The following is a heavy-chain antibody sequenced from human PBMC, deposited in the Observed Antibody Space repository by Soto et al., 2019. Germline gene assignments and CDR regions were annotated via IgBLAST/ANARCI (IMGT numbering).Heavy chain of an antibody. CDR2: IWYDGRNK. V-gene: IGHV3-33*01. Sequence: QVQLVESGGGVVQPGRSLRLSCAASGFTFSSYGMHWFRQAPGKGLEWGAVIWYDGRNKYYADSVKGRFTISRDNSKNTLYVQMNSLRAEDTAVYYCAAGFIGGNSRWGRRTPDYWGQGTLVTVSS. CDR3: AAGFIGGNSRWGRRTPDY. D-gene: IGHD2-21*02. J-gene: IGHJ4*02. CDR1: GFTFSSYG.